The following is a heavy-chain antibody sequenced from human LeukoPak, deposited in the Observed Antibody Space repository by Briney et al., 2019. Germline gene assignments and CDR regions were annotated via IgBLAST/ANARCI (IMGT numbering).Heavy chain of an antibody. D-gene: IGHD3-3*01. V-gene: IGHV3-23*01. CDR2: ISGSGGST. CDR1: GFTFSSYA. CDR3: APKGRGPDYYFDY. J-gene: IGHJ4*02. Sequence: GGSLRLSCAASGFTFSSYAMSWVRQAPGKGLEWVSAISGSGGSTYYADSVKGRFTISRDNSKNTLYLQMNSLRAEDTAVYYCAPKGRGPDYYFDYWGQGTLVTVSS.